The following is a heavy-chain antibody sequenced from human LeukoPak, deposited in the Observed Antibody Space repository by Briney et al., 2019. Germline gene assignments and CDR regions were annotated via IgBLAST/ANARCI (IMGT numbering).Heavy chain of an antibody. V-gene: IGHV3-30*02. D-gene: IGHD5-18*01. CDR2: IWYDGRDK. J-gene: IGHJ4*02. Sequence: PGGSLRLSCAASGFTFSGCGMHWVRQAPGKGLEWVAFIWYDGRDKYYVDSVKGRFTISTDNSKNTLYLQMNSLRAEDTAMYYCAKDPYSYGSYFDYWGQGTLVTVSS. CDR1: GFTFSGCG. CDR3: AKDPYSYGSYFDY.